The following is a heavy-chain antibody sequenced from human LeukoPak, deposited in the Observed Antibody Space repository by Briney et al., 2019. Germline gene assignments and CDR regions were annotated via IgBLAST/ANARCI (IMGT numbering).Heavy chain of an antibody. J-gene: IGHJ4*02. CDR2: IYTSGST. V-gene: IGHV4-4*07. Sequence: SETLSLTCTVSGGSISSYYWSWIRQPAGKGLEWIGRIYTSGSTNYNPSLKSRVTMSVDTSKNQFSLKLSSVTAADTAVCYCAREAFDSSSWYRGSFDYWGQGTLVTVSS. CDR3: AREAFDSSSWYRGSFDY. D-gene: IGHD6-13*01. CDR1: GGSISSYY.